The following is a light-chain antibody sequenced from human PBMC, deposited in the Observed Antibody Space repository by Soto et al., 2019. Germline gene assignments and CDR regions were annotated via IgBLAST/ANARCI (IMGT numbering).Light chain of an antibody. Sequence: QSALTQPPSASGSPGQSLTISCTGTSSDVGRFNFVSWYQHHPGKAPKLMIYEVTKRPSGVPDRFSGSKSGNTASLTVSGLLAEDEADYYCSAYAGSDNYVFGSGTKLTVL. CDR1: SSDVGRFNF. J-gene: IGLJ1*01. CDR2: EVT. CDR3: SAYAGSDNYV. V-gene: IGLV2-8*01.